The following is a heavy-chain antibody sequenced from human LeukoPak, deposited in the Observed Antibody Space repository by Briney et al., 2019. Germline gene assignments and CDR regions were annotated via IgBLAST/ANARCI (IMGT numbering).Heavy chain of an antibody. CDR2: ISGSGGST. V-gene: IGHV3-23*01. D-gene: IGHD3-22*01. CDR1: GFTFSSYA. CDR3: ASGGYDSSGYYFDY. J-gene: IGHJ4*02. Sequence: GGSLRLPCAASGFTFSSYAMSWVRQAPGKGLEWVSAISGSGGSTYYADSVKGRFTISRDNSKNTLYLQMNSLRAEDTAVYYCASGGYDSSGYYFDYWGQGTLVTVSS.